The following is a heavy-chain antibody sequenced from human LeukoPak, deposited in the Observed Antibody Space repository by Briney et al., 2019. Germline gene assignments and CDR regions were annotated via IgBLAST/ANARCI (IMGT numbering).Heavy chain of an antibody. CDR1: GFTFSSYG. Sequence: GGSLRLSCAASGFTFSSYGMHWVRQAPGKGLEWVAFIRYDGSNKYYADSVKGRFTISRDNSKNTLYLQMNSLRAEDTAVYYCAKELLGYCSGGSCSYLGYWGQGTLVTVSS. D-gene: IGHD2-15*01. V-gene: IGHV3-30*02. CDR2: IRYDGSNK. J-gene: IGHJ4*02. CDR3: AKELLGYCSGGSCSYLGY.